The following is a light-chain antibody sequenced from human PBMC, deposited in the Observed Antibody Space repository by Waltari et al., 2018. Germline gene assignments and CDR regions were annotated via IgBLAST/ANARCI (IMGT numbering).Light chain of an antibody. Sequence: DIQMTQSPSSLSASVGDRVTITCQASQDISNYLNWYQQKPGKAPKLLSYDASNLETGVPSRFSGSGSGTDFTFTISSLQPEDIATYYCQQYDNLFLTFGGGTKVEIK. J-gene: IGKJ4*01. CDR3: QQYDNLFLT. V-gene: IGKV1-33*01. CDR2: DAS. CDR1: QDISNY.